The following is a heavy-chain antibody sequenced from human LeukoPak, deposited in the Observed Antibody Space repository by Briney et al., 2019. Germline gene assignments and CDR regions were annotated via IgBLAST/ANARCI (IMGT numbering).Heavy chain of an antibody. J-gene: IGHJ4*02. CDR1: GFAFSRYS. Sequence: GGSLRLSCAASGFAFSRYSMNWVRQAPGKGLEWVSSISYSGPHMFYADPVRGRFTISRDNAENSLFLQMNSLRAEDTAVYFCASNDYRDEGIDSWGQGTLVTVSS. CDR2: ISYSGPHM. V-gene: IGHV3-21*01. D-gene: IGHD4-17*01. CDR3: ASNDYRDEGIDS.